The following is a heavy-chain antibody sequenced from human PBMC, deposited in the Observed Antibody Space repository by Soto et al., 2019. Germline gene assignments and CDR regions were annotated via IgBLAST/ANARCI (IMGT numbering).Heavy chain of an antibody. CDR1: GLTFSSYG. CDR3: ARENSESYYLYYGMDV. CDR2: IWYDGSNK. D-gene: IGHD1-26*01. Sequence: LRLSCAASGLTFSSYGMHWVRQAPGKGLEWVAVIWYDGSNKYYADSVKGRFTISRDNSKNTLYLQMNSLRAEDTAVYYCARENSESYYLYYGMDVWCQGTTVTVSS. J-gene: IGHJ6*02. V-gene: IGHV3-33*01.